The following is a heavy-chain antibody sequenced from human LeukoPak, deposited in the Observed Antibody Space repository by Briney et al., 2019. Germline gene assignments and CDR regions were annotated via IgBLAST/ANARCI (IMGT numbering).Heavy chain of an antibody. CDR1: GFTFDDYA. CDR3: AKDYYDSSGYAAFDI. D-gene: IGHD3-22*01. CDR2: ISWNSGSI. V-gene: IGHV3-9*01. Sequence: PGGSLRLSCAASGFTFDDYAMHWVRQAPGKGLEWVSGISWNSGSIGYADSVKGRFTISRDNAKNSLYLQMNSLRAEDTALYYCAKDYYDSSGYAAFDIWGQGTMVTVSS. J-gene: IGHJ3*02.